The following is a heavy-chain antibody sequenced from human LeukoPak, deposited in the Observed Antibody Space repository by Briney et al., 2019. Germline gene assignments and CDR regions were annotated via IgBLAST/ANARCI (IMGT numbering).Heavy chain of an antibody. J-gene: IGHJ5*02. CDR1: GFTFSSYG. CDR2: ISSSGSTI. V-gene: IGHV3-48*04. CDR3: ARARSFGVVIGNWFDP. D-gene: IGHD3-3*01. Sequence: GGSLRLSCAASGFTFSSYGMHWVRQAPGKGLEWVSYISSSGSTIYYADSVKGRFTISRDNAKNSLYLQMNSLRAEDTAVYYCARARSFGVVIGNWFDPWGQGTLVTVSS.